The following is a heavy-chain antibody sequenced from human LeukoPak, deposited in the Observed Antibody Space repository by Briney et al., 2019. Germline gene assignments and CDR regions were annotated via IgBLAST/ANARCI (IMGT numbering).Heavy chain of an antibody. CDR2: IYSSGNT. D-gene: IGHD6-19*01. CDR1: GGSISNYY. CDR3: ARGGGGLGFTTGWYFDC. J-gene: IGHJ4*02. V-gene: IGHV4-59*01. Sequence: SETLSLTCTVSGGSISNYYWSWIRQPPGKGLEWIGYIYSSGNTNYNPSLKSRVTISVDTSKNQFSLKLTSVTAADTAVYYWARGGGGLGFTTGWYFDCWGQGTLVTVSS.